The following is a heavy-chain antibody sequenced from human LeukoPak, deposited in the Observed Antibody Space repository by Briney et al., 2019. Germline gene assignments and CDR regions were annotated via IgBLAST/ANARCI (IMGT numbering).Heavy chain of an antibody. V-gene: IGHV1-2*02. J-gene: IGHJ4*02. CDR3: ARDLNAYILTGYYVDY. Sequence: GASVKVSCKASGYTFTDYYIHWVRQAPGQGLAWMGWVNPNTGGTNYAQNFQGRVTMTRDTSISTAHMELSSLRSDDTALYYCARDLNAYILTGYYVDYWGQGTLVTVSS. CDR1: GYTFTDYY. CDR2: VNPNTGGT. D-gene: IGHD3-9*01.